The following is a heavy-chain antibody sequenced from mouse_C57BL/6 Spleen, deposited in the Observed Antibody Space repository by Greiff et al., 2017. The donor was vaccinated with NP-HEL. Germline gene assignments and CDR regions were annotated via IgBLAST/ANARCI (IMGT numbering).Heavy chain of an antibody. CDR2: IYWDDDK. CDR3: ARRGGVVTTGGYFDY. J-gene: IGHJ2*01. V-gene: IGHV8-12*01. D-gene: IGHD2-2*01. Sequence: QVTLKECGPGILQSSQTLSLTCSFSGFSLSTSGMGVSWIRQPSGKGLEWLAHIYWDDDKRYNPSLKSRLTISKDTSRNQVFLKITRVDTADTATYYGARRGGVVTTGGYFDYWGKGTTLTVSS. CDR1: GFSLSTSGMG.